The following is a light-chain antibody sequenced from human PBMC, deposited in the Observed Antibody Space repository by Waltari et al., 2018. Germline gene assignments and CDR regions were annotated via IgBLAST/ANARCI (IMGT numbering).Light chain of an antibody. CDR2: GAS. V-gene: IGKV1-5*03. CDR3: QQYNSYWGET. CDR1: QSISNW. Sequence: DIQMTQSPSTLSASVGDRVTITCRASQSISNWLAWYQQKPGKAPKLLIYGASNLETGVPSRFSGSRSGTEFTLTISSLQPDDFATYYCQQYNSYWGETFGQGTKVEIK. J-gene: IGKJ1*01.